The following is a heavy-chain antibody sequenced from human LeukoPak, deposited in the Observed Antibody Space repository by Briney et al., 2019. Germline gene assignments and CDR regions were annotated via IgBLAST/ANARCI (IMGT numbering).Heavy chain of an antibody. Sequence: GGSLSLSCAASGFMFSSYWMSWVRQAPGRGLEWVSAISNDGGGTTYADFVKGRFTISRDNSKNTLFLQMNSLRAEDTALYYCAKGSSGYFADLWGQGTLVTVSS. V-gene: IGHV3-23*01. CDR1: GFMFSSYW. CDR2: ISNDGGGT. D-gene: IGHD3-22*01. CDR3: AKGSSGYFADL. J-gene: IGHJ5*02.